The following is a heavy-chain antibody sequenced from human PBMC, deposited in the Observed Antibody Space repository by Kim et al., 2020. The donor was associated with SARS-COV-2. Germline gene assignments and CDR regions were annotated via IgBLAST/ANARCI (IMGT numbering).Heavy chain of an antibody. J-gene: IGHJ5*02. CDR2: ISNSGST. CDR3: ARWATSTGLFDP. Sequence: SETLSLTCTVSGGSISSGGYYWSWIRQPAGKGLEWIGRISNSGSTNYNPSLKSRVTISVDTSKSQFFLKLTSVTAADTAVYYCARWATSTGLFDPWGQGTLVTVSS. D-gene: IGHD4-17*01. CDR1: GGSISSGGYY. V-gene: IGHV4-61*02.